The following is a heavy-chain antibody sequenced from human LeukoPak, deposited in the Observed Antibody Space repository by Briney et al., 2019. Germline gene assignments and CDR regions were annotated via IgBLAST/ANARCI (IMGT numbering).Heavy chain of an antibody. V-gene: IGHV1-2*04. J-gene: IGHJ4*02. CDR3: ARAPYGSGSYYYYFDD. Sequence: ASVKDSRMASRYTFTGYYMHWVRQAPGQGPEWVGWINPNSGGTNYARKLQGWVTMTRDTSISTAYMELSRLRSEDTAVYYCARAPYGSGSYYYYFDDWGQGTLVTVSS. CDR2: INPNSGGT. D-gene: IGHD3-10*01. CDR1: RYTFTGYY.